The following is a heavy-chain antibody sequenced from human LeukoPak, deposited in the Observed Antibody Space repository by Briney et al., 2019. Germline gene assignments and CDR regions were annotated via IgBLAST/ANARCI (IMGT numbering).Heavy chain of an antibody. CDR2: IRYDGSNK. J-gene: IGHJ4*02. CDR1: GFTFSSYA. D-gene: IGHD2-15*01. Sequence: GGSLRLSCAASGFTFSSYAMHWVRQAPGKGLEWVAFIRYDGSNKYYADSVKGRSTISRDNSKNTLYLQMNSLRAEDTAVYYCAKDLIGGYCSGGSCYQGYFDYWGQGTLVTVSS. CDR3: AKDLIGGYCSGGSCYQGYFDY. V-gene: IGHV3-30*02.